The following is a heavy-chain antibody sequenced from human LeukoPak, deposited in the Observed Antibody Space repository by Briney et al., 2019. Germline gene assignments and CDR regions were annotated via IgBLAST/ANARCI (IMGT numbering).Heavy chain of an antibody. Sequence: SETLSLTCTVSGGSISSYYWGWIRQPPGKGLEWIGSISDSGTVYYNPSLESRVTISLGTSKNQFSLKLSSVTVADTAVYYCARHLSGSYFNVFEIWGQGTMVTVSS. D-gene: IGHD1-26*01. CDR2: ISDSGTV. CDR3: ARHLSGSYFNVFEI. V-gene: IGHV4-39*01. CDR1: GGSISSYY. J-gene: IGHJ3*02.